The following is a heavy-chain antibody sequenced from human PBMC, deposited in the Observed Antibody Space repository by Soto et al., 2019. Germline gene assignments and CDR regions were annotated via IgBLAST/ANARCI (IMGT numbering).Heavy chain of an antibody. CDR2: IYYSGST. CDR1: GGSISSYY. V-gene: IGHV4-59*01. D-gene: IGHD6-25*01. J-gene: IGHJ5*02. CDR3: ARSLYSSGDGFDP. Sequence: PSETLSLTCTVSGGSISSYYWSWIRQPPGKGLEWIGYIYYSGSTNYNPSLKSRVTISVDTSKNQFSLKLSSVTAADTAVYYCARSLYSSGDGFDPWGQGTLVTV.